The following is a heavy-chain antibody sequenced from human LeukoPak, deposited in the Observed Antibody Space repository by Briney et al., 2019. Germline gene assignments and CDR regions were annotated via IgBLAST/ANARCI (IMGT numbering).Heavy chain of an antibody. Sequence: GGSLRLSCAASGLTFDDYAMHWVRQAPGKGLEWVSGISWSSGSIGYAESAKGRFTISRDNAKNSLYLQMNSLRAEDTALYYCARSSIAAPDNFDYWGQGTLVTVSS. V-gene: IGHV3-9*01. J-gene: IGHJ4*02. CDR1: GLTFDDYA. D-gene: IGHD6-13*01. CDR3: ARSSIAAPDNFDY. CDR2: ISWSSGSI.